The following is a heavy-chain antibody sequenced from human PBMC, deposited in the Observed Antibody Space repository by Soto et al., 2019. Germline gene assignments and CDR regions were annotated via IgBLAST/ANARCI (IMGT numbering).Heavy chain of an antibody. V-gene: IGHV2-5*02. D-gene: IGHD3-9*01. J-gene: IGHJ4*02. CDR2: SDWDDGK. CDR3: AHRPTYDISTVYYPFDY. CDR1: GFSLSTSGVG. Sequence: QITWKESGPTLVKPTQTLTLTCTFSGFSLSTSGVGVAWIRQPPGTALEWLALSDWDDGKRYSPSLKTRLNITKETSKNQVVLTLTNVDPVDTATYYCAHRPTYDISTVYYPFDYWGKGSLVTFSS.